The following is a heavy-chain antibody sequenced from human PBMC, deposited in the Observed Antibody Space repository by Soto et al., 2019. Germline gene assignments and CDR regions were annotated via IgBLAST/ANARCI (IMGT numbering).Heavy chain of an antibody. V-gene: IGHV3-9*01. D-gene: IGHD3-3*01. CDR3: YITILGVVISPAVFTS. CDR1: GFTFDGYA. J-gene: IGHJ3*01. CDR2: ISWNSGSI. Sequence: GGPLRLSCAASGFTFDGYAMHWVRQAPGKGLEWVSGISWNSGSIGYADSVKGRFTISRDNAKNSLYLQMNSLRAEDTALYYWYITILGVVISPAVFTSWAQGTMAPAS.